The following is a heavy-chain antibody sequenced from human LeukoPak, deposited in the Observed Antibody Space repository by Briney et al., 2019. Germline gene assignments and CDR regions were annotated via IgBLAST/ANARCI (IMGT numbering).Heavy chain of an antibody. V-gene: IGHV4-59*08. J-gene: IGHJ5*02. D-gene: IGHD6-13*01. Sequence: PWEPLSLTCSVSSDPFTIYFWSWARQPPGKGLGGIDYVYFDGTTNYNPSLKSRVTISVDTSKNQFSLKLSSVTAADTAVYYWARQGGSSSWYENWFDPWGQGTLVTVSS. CDR3: ARQGGSSSWYENWFDP. CDR1: SDPFTIYF. CDR2: VYFDGTT.